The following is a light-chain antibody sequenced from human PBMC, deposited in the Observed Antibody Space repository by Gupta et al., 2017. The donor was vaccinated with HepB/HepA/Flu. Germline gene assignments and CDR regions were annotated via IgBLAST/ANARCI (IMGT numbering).Light chain of an antibody. J-gene: IGKJ4*01. CDR3: QQRSNGPLLT. CDR2: YAS. Sequence: ETVLTQSPATLSLSPADRATIHCRASPSVSSYLAWYQQKPGQAPRLLIYYASNRATGIPARCSGSGSGTDFTLTISSLEPEDFAVDYCQQRSNGPLLTFGGGTKVEIK. V-gene: IGKV3-11*01. CDR1: PSVSSY.